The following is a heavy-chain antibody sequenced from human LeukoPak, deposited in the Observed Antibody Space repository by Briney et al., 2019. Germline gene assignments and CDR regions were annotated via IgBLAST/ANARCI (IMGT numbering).Heavy chain of an antibody. J-gene: IGHJ3*02. Sequence: GSLGLSCAASGFTFISYAMSWVRQAPGKGLEWVSVISGSGDSTHYADSVKGRFTISRDNSKNTVYLQMNSLRVEDTAVYYCAREKILTTYSAFDIWGQGTLVTVSS. V-gene: IGHV3-23*01. D-gene: IGHD3-9*01. CDR3: AREKILTTYSAFDI. CDR2: ISGSGDST. CDR1: GFTFISYA.